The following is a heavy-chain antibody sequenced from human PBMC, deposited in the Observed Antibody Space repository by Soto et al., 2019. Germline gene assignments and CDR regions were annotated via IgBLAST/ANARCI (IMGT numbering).Heavy chain of an antibody. CDR3: AVSSPDIVVLPSSIYFTS. D-gene: IGHD2-15*01. Sequence: LRLSCVASGSSSDPFTMHWVRELPGKGLEWVAGLSWDRSTVAYADSVQGRFTISRDHAKNSVDLLMDSLRPDDTALYFCAVSSPDIVVLPSSIYFTSWGPGTQVTVSS. V-gene: IGHV3-9*02. CDR1: GSSSDPFT. J-gene: IGHJ4*02. CDR2: LSWDRSTV.